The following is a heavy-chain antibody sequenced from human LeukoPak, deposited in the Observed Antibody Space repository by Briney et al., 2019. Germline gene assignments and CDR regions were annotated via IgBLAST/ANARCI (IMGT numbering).Heavy chain of an antibody. J-gene: IGHJ4*02. CDR2: IYYSGST. V-gene: IGHV4-59*08. CDR1: GGSISSYY. CDR3: ARGGSSWDVIDY. D-gene: IGHD6-13*01. Sequence: PSETLSLTFTVSGGSISSYYWSWIRQPPGKGLEWIGYIYYSGSTNYNPSLKSRITISVDTSKNQFSLKLSSVTAADTALYYCARGGSSWDVIDYWGQGTLVTVSS.